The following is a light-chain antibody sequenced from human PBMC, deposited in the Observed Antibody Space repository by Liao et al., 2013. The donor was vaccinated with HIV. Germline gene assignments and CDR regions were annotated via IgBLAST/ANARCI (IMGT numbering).Light chain of an antibody. J-gene: IGLJ1*01. CDR1: NLGTKG. CDR2: ADR. V-gene: IGLV3-21*01. CDR3: QVWDITSDHYV. Sequence: ELTQPPSLSVAPGKTASITCGGNNLGTKGVHWYQQRPGQAPVLVMYADRDRPSGIPERFSGSKNGNTATLTISRVEAGDEADYYCQVWDITSDHYVFGIGTKVTVL.